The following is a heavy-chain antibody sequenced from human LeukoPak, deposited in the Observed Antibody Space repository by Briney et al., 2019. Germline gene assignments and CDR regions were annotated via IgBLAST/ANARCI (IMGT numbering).Heavy chain of an antibody. CDR1: GYSFTNYW. CDR2: IYPGDSDT. J-gene: IGHJ5*02. D-gene: IGHD6-6*01. V-gene: IGHV5-51*01. CDR3: ARQGSISGRTNWLDP. Sequence: GESLKISCKGSGYSFTNYWIAWVRQMPRKGLEWMGIIYPGDSDTRYSPSFQGQVTISADKSITTAYLQWSSLKASDTATYYCARQGSISGRTNWLDPWGQGTLVTVSS.